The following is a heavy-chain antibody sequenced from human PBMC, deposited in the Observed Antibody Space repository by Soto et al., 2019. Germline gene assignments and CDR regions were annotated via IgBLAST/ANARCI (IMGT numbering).Heavy chain of an antibody. CDR3: ARGQGPITIDMDV. Sequence: QVQLQQWGAGLLKPSETLSLTCAVYGGSFSGYYWSWIRQPPGKGLEWIGEINHSGSTNYNPSLKSRVTISVDTSKNQFSLKLSSVTAADTAVYYWARGQGPITIDMDVWGKGTTVTVSS. V-gene: IGHV4-34*01. CDR1: GGSFSGYY. J-gene: IGHJ6*03. D-gene: IGHD3-3*02. CDR2: INHSGST.